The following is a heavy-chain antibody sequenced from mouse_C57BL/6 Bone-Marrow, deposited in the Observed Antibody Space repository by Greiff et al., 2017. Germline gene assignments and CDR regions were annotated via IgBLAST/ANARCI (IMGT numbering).Heavy chain of an antibody. D-gene: IGHD2-1*01. V-gene: IGHV1-53*01. CDR3: ARGTMVTSWFAY. J-gene: IGHJ3*01. CDR2: INPSNGGT. Sequence: QVQLQQPGTELVKPGASVKLSCKASGYTFTSYWMHWVKQRPGQGLAWIGNINPSNGGTNYNEKFKSKATLTVDKSSSTAYMQLSSLTSEDSAVYYCARGTMVTSWFAYWGQGTLVTVSA. CDR1: GYTFTSYW.